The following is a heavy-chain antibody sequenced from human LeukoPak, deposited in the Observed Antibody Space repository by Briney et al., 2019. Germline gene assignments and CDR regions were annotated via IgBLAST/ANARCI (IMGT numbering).Heavy chain of an antibody. V-gene: IGHV3-21*01. D-gene: IGHD3-22*01. CDR2: ISSSSSYI. CDR3: ARGDRYYYDSSGYLDAFDI. J-gene: IGHJ3*02. CDR1: GFTFTNYW. Sequence: GGSLRLSCAASGFTFTNYWMSWVRQAPGKGLEWVSSISSSSSYIYYADSVKGRFTISRDNAKNSLYLQMNSLRAEDTAVYYCARGDRYYYDSSGYLDAFDIWGQGTMVTVSS.